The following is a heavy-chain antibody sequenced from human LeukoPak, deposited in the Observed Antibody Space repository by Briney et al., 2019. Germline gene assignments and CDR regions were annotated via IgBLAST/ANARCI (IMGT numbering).Heavy chain of an antibody. V-gene: IGHV3-43*02. CDR3: ASVDFDWLFRIDY. D-gene: IGHD3-9*01. J-gene: IGHJ4*02. CDR1: GFTFDDYA. Sequence: GGSLRLSCAASGFTFDDYAMHWVRQAPGKGLEWVSLISGDGGSTYYADSVRGRFTISRDNSKNSLYLQMNSPRTEDTALYYCASVDFDWLFRIDYWGQGTLVTVSS. CDR2: ISGDGGST.